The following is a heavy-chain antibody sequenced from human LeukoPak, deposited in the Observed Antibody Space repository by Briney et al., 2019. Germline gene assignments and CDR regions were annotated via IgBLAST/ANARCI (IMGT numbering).Heavy chain of an antibody. Sequence: SETLSLTRTVSGASISSRYWSWIRQPPGKGLEWIGYTYYGGSTNYNPSLKSRVTISLGTSKNQFSLKLSSVTAADTAVYYCARDAYGDYGWFDPWGQGTLVTVSS. J-gene: IGHJ5*02. D-gene: IGHD4-17*01. V-gene: IGHV4-59*11. CDR1: GASISSRY. CDR3: ARDAYGDYGWFDP. CDR2: TYYGGST.